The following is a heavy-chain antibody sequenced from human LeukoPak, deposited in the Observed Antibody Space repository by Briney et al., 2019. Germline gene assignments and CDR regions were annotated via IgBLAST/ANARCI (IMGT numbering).Heavy chain of an antibody. CDR3: ARGNSITATGFVGVDF. V-gene: IGHV1-2*02. J-gene: IGHJ3*01. CDR1: GYTFTGYY. D-gene: IGHD6-13*01. CDR2: INPNSGGT. Sequence: ASVKVSCKASGYTFTGYYMHWVRQAPGQGLEWMGWINPNSGGTNYAQKFQGRVTMTRDTSISTAYMELSRLRSDDTAMYYCARGNSITATGFVGVDFWGQGTMVTVSS.